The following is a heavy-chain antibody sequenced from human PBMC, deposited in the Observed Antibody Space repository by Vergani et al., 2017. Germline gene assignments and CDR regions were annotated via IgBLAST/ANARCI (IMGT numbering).Heavy chain of an antibody. CDR2: ISGSGGST. CDR3: AKDHITMPFWYFDF. J-gene: IGHJ4*02. D-gene: IGHD3-10*01. V-gene: IGHV3-23*01. CDR1: GVTFSTYA. Sequence: EVQLLESGGGLVQPGGSLRLSCAASGVTFSTYAMNWVRQAPGKGLEWVSAISGSGGSTYYADSVKGRFTISRDNSKNTLYLQMNSLRAEDTAVYYCAKDHITMPFWYFDFWGQGTLVTVSS.